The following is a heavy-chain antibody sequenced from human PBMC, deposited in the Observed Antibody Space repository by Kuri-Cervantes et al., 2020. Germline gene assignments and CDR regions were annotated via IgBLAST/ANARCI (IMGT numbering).Heavy chain of an antibody. D-gene: IGHD4-17*01. Sequence: GGSLRLSCAASGFTFSNAWMSWVRQAPGKGLEWVGRIKSKTDGGTTDYAAPVKGRFTISRDDSKNTLYLQMNSLKTEDTAVYYCTRDRFDYGDYYPWFDPWGQGTLVTVSS. CDR2: IKSKTDGGTT. CDR1: GFTFSNAW. V-gene: IGHV3-15*01. CDR3: TRDRFDYGDYYPWFDP. J-gene: IGHJ5*02.